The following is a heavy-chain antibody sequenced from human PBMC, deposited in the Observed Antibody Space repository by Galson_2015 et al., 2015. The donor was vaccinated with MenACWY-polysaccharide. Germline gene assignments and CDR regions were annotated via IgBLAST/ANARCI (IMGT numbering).Heavy chain of an antibody. V-gene: IGHV2-5*01. CDR3: ARSREILLEN. Sequence: PALVKPTQTLTLTCAFSGFSLSTSGVGVGWIRQPPGKALERLALIYWNDDERYSPSLKSRLTITKDTSKNHVVLTMTNIDSVDTATYYCARSREILLENRGQGTLVTVSS. D-gene: IGHD2-15*01. CDR2: IYWNDDE. J-gene: IGHJ4*02. CDR1: GFSLSTSGVG.